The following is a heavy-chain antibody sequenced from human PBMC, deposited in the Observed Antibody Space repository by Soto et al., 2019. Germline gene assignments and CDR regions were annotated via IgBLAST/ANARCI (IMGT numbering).Heavy chain of an antibody. V-gene: IGHV3-23*01. D-gene: IGHD3-10*01. CDR1: GFTFSSYA. CDR3: AKDLYYYGSGIPWYFDY. J-gene: IGHJ4*02. Sequence: GGSLRLSCAASGFTFSSYAMCWVRQAPGKGLEWVSAISDNGDKTYYADSVKGRFTISRDNSKNTLYLQMNSLRAEDTAVYYCAKDLYYYGSGIPWYFDYWGQGALVTVSS. CDR2: ISDNGDKT.